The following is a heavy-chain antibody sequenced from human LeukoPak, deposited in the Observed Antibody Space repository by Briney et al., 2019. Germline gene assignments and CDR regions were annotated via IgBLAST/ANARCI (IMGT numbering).Heavy chain of an antibody. CDR3: AKEVTRLDYYYYGMDV. J-gene: IGHJ6*02. Sequence: GGSLRLSCAASGFTFSSYGMHWVRQAPGKGLEWVAVISYDGSNKYYADSVKGRFTLSRDNSKNTLYLQMNSLRAEDTAVYYCAKEVTRLDYYYYGMDVWGQGTTVTVSS. CDR1: GFTFSSYG. V-gene: IGHV3-30*18. CDR2: ISYDGSNK. D-gene: IGHD3-16*01.